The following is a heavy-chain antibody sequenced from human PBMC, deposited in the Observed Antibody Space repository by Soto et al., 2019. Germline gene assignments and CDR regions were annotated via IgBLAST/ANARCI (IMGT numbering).Heavy chain of an antibody. J-gene: IGHJ4*02. CDR1: GASLSSGSYY. CDR3: ARISYWVKDY. D-gene: IGHD2-8*02. V-gene: IGHV4-61*01. Sequence: PSETQSLTCTVSGASLSSGSYYWSWIRQPPGKGLEWIGYFYYTGTTKYNPSLESRVTISADTSKNQFSLNLTSVTAADTAVYYCARISYWVKDYWGQGALVTVSS. CDR2: FYYTGTT.